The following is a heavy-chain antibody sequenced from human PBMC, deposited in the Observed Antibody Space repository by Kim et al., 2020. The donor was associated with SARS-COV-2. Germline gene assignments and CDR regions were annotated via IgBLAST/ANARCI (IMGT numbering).Heavy chain of an antibody. Sequence: ASVKVSCKVSGYTLTELSMHWVRQAPGKGLEWMGGFDPEDGETIYAQKFQGRVTMTEDTSTDTAYMELSSLRSEDTAVYYCATDKPFYGRVAYYFDYCGQGTLVTVSS. CDR1: GYTLTELS. J-gene: IGHJ4*02. V-gene: IGHV1-24*01. CDR3: ATDKPFYGRVAYYFDY. CDR2: FDPEDGET. D-gene: IGHD4-17*01.